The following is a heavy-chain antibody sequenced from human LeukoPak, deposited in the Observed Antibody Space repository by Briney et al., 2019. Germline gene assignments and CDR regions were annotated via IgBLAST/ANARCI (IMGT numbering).Heavy chain of an antibody. CDR1: GFTFSSYS. CDR2: ISISSSYI. D-gene: IGHD2-2*01. J-gene: IGHJ6*03. Sequence: PGGSLRLSCAASGFTFSSYSMNWVRQPPGKGLEWVSSISISSSYIYYADSVKGRFTISRDNAKNSLYLQMNSLRAEDTAVYYCARRSYCSSTSGYVSYYMDVWGKGTTVTVSS. CDR3: ARRSYCSSTSGYVSYYMDV. V-gene: IGHV3-21*01.